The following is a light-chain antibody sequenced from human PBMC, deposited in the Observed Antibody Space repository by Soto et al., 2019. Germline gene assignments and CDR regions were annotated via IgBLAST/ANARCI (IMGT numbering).Light chain of an antibody. Sequence: EIVLTQSPGILSLSPGERATLSCRASQSVSNDFLAWYQQKPGQAPRLLIYDASIRATGIPARFSGSGSGTDFTLTISRLEPEDFAVFYCHHYGTSPPTFGQGTKVDI. J-gene: IGKJ1*01. CDR2: DAS. CDR1: QSVSNDF. CDR3: HHYGTSPPT. V-gene: IGKV3-20*01.